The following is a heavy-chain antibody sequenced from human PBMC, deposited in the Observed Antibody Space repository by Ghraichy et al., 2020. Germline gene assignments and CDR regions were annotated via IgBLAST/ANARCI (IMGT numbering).Heavy chain of an antibody. J-gene: IGHJ4*02. V-gene: IGHV3-21*01. D-gene: IGHD3-3*01. CDR1: GFTFSSYS. CDR3: ARVKDDFWSGYPLDY. Sequence: GGSLRLSCAASGFTFSSYSMNWVRQAPGKGLEWVSSISSSSSSIYYADSVKGRFTISRDNAKNSLYLQMNSLRAEDTAVYYCARVKDDFWSGYPLDYWGQGTLVTVSS. CDR2: ISSSSSSI.